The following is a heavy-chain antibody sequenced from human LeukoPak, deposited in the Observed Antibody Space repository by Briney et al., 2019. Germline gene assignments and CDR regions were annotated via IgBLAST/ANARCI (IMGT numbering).Heavy chain of an antibody. Sequence: GGSLRLSCAASGFTFSSYWMSWVRQAPGKGPEWVANIKQDGSEKYYVDSVKGRFTISRDNAKNSLYLQMNSLRAEDTAVYYCARENTPAYCGGDCYPTIFDYWGQGTLVTVSS. J-gene: IGHJ4*02. CDR1: GFTFSSYW. CDR2: IKQDGSEK. V-gene: IGHV3-7*05. D-gene: IGHD2-21*02. CDR3: ARENTPAYCGGDCYPTIFDY.